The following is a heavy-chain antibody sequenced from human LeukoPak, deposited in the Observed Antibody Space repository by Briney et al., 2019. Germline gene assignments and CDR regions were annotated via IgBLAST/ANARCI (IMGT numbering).Heavy chain of an antibody. J-gene: IGHJ5*02. Sequence: SETLSLICTVSGGSISSSSYYWGWIRQPPGKGLEWIGSIYYSGSTYYNPSLKSRVTISVDTSKNQFSLKLSSVTAADTAVYYCARLTYYYDSSGYWVLDPWGQGTLVTVSS. CDR2: IYYSGST. V-gene: IGHV4-39*01. CDR1: GGSISSSSYY. CDR3: ARLTYYYDSSGYWVLDP. D-gene: IGHD3-22*01.